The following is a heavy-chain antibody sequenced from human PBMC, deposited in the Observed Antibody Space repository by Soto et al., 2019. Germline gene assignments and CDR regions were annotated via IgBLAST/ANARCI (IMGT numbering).Heavy chain of an antibody. V-gene: IGHV3-48*01. CDR3: VMGYYFDY. Sequence: EVQLVESGGGLVQPGGSLRLSCAASGLTFSSYSMNWVRQTPGKGLEWVSDISTSSTTIHYADSVKGRFTTSRDNAKNSLYLQMNSLRADDTAVYYCVMGYYFDYWGQGTLVTVSS. CDR2: ISTSSTTI. CDR1: GLTFSSYS. J-gene: IGHJ4*02. D-gene: IGHD2-8*01.